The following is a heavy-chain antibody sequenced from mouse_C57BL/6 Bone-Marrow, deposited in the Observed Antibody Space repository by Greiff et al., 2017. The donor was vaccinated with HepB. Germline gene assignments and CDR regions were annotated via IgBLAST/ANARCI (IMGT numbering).Heavy chain of an antibody. D-gene: IGHD3-3*01. CDR3: TRGNTRGYYFDY. CDR2: IDPETGGT. V-gene: IGHV1-15*01. J-gene: IGHJ2*01. Sequence: VQLQQSGAELVRPGASVTLSCKASGYTFTDYEMHWVKQTPVHGLEWIGAIDPETGGTAYNQKFKGKAILTADKSSSTAYMELRSLTSEDSAVYYCTRGNTRGYYFDYWGQGTTLTVSS. CDR1: GYTFTDYE.